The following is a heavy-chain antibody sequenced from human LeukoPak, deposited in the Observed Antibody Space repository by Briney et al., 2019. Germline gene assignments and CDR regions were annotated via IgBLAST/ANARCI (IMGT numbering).Heavy chain of an antibody. CDR1: GFTFSTYG. CDR3: AKAGLRWGREYYFDY. V-gene: IGHV3-30*18. CDR2: ISHDGSNK. D-gene: IGHD4-23*01. J-gene: IGHJ4*02. Sequence: GRSLRLSCAASGFTFSTYGMHWVRQAPGKGLEWVAVISHDGSNKYYVDSVKGRFTISRDNSKNTLYVQMNSLRAEDTAVYYCAKAGLRWGREYYFDYWGQGTLVTVSS.